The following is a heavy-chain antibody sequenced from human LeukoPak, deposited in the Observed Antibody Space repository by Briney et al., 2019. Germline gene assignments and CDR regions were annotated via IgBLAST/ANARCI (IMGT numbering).Heavy chain of an antibody. CDR3: AKDFLTVTAGWDY. Sequence: PGGSLRLSCAASGFTFSIYAMSWVRQAPGKGLEWVSGISGSGGSTYYADSVKGRFTISRDNSKNTLFPQMNSLRAEDTAVYYCAKDFLTVTAGWDYWGQGTLVTVSS. V-gene: IGHV3-23*01. D-gene: IGHD6-25*01. CDR2: ISGSGGST. CDR1: GFTFSIYA. J-gene: IGHJ4*02.